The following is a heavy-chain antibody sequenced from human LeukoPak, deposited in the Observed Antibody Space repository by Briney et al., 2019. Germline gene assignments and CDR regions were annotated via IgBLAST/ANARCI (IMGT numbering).Heavy chain of an antibody. CDR2: ISNNGGSS. CDR3: VKITSVTGGDC. Sequence: GGSLRLSCSASGFTFSAYAMYWVRQAPGKGLEYVSGISNNGGSSFYADSVKGRFTISRDNSKNTLYLQMSSLRAEDTAVYYCVKITSVTGGDCWGQGTRLSVSS. CDR1: GFTFSAYA. D-gene: IGHD1-1*01. J-gene: IGHJ4*02. V-gene: IGHV3-64D*09.